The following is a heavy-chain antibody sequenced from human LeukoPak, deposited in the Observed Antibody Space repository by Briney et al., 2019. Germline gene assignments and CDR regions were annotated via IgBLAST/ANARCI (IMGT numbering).Heavy chain of an antibody. CDR2: ISDGGSAT. Sequence: AGGSLRLSCVASGYTFSPYWMSWVRQTPGKGLEWVASISDGGSATYYADSVRGRFTISRDDAKNSLFLQMNGLRADDTAVYYCTRETYVPDSWGQGTPVTVSS. V-gene: IGHV3-7*03. CDR3: TRETYVPDS. CDR1: GYTFSPYW. J-gene: IGHJ4*02. D-gene: IGHD3-10*02.